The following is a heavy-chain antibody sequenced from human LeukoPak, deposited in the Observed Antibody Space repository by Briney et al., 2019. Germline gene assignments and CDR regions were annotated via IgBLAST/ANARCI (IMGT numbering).Heavy chain of an antibody. CDR3: ARGDYYDGGGRNWFDP. J-gene: IGHJ5*02. CDR1: GDSMYSHY. Sequence: SETLSLTCSVSGDSMYSHYWSFIRQPAGTGLEWIGRIHTSGTTYYNPSLKSRVTLSIDTSMNQFSLRLTSVTAADTAVYYCARGDYYDGGGRNWFDPWGQGTLVSVSP. CDR2: IHTSGTT. V-gene: IGHV4-4*07. D-gene: IGHD3-3*01.